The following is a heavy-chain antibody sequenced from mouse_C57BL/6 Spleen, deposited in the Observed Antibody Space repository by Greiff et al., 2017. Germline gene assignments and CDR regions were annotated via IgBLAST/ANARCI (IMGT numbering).Heavy chain of an antibody. CDR3: SRRSMVTTWNYYFDY. CDR1: GYTFTSYW. V-gene: IGHV1-61*01. Sequence: QVQLQQPGAELVRPGSSVKLSCKASGYTFTSYWMDWVKQRPGQGLEWIGNIYPSDSETHYNQKFKDKATSTVDKSSSTAYMQLSSLTSEDSAVYYCSRRSMVTTWNYYFDYWGQGTTLTVSS. D-gene: IGHD2-2*01. J-gene: IGHJ2*01. CDR2: IYPSDSET.